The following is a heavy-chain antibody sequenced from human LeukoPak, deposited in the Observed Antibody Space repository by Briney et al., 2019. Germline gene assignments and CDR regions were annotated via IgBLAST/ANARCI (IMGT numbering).Heavy chain of an antibody. Sequence: PGGSLRLSCAASGFTFSNYAMSWVRQAPGKGLEWVSAISGSGGNTYYADSVKGRFTISRDNSKNTLYLQMNSLRAEDTAVYYCAKDLPAVPYYDFWSGYLGHAFDIWGQGTMVTFSS. CDR2: ISGSGGNT. V-gene: IGHV3-23*01. J-gene: IGHJ3*02. D-gene: IGHD3-3*01. CDR1: GFTFSNYA. CDR3: AKDLPAVPYYDFWSGYLGHAFDI.